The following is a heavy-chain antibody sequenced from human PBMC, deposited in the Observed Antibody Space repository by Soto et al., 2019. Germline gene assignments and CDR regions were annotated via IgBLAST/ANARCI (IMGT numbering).Heavy chain of an antibody. D-gene: IGHD5-18*01. Sequence: EVQLLESGGGLVQPGGSLRLSCAASGFTFSSYAMSWVRQAPGKGLEWVSAISGSGGSTYYADSVKGRFTISRDNSKNALYLQMSSLSAEDTAVYYCAKVVDTAMVRLYYYCSYGMDVWGQGTTVTVSS. CDR1: GFTFSSYA. V-gene: IGHV3-23*01. J-gene: IGHJ6*02. CDR2: ISGSGGST. CDR3: AKVVDTAMVRLYYYCSYGMDV.